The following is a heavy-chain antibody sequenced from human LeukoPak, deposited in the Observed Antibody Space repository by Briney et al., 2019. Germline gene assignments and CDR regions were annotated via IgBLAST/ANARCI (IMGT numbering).Heavy chain of an antibody. CDR3: ASHPYYDSSGPDY. J-gene: IGHJ4*02. CDR1: GGSISSGGYY. Sequence: SETLSLTCAVSGGSISSGGYYWSWIRQHPGKGLEWIGYIYYSGSTYYNPSLKSRVTISVDTSKNQFSLKLSSVTAADTAVYYCASHPYYDSSGPDYWGQGTLVTVSS. CDR2: IYYSGST. D-gene: IGHD3-22*01. V-gene: IGHV4-31*11.